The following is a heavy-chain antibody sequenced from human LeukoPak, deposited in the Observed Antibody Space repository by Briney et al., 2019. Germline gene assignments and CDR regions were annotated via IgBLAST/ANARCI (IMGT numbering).Heavy chain of an antibody. CDR1: GFTFSSYE. D-gene: IGHD5/OR15-5a*01. Sequence: PGGSLRLSCAASGFTFSSYEMNWVRQAPGKGLEWVSYISSSGRIIYNADSVKGRFTISRDNSKSSLFLQMNNLRTEDTALYYCARDHVYGGADYWGQGTLVTVSS. CDR3: ARDHVYGGADY. CDR2: ISSSGRII. V-gene: IGHV3-48*03. J-gene: IGHJ4*02.